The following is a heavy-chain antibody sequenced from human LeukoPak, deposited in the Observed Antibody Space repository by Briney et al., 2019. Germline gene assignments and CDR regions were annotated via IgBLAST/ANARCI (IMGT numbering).Heavy chain of an antibody. Sequence: GGSLRLSCAASGFTFSSYAMSWVRQAPGKGLEWVSAISGSGGSTYYADSVKGRFTISRDNSKNTLYLQMNSLRAEDTAVYYCAKDPDPYKIAAAGTPDYWGQGTLVTVSS. J-gene: IGHJ4*02. D-gene: IGHD6-13*01. CDR3: AKDPDPYKIAAAGTPDY. CDR1: GFTFSSYA. V-gene: IGHV3-23*01. CDR2: ISGSGGST.